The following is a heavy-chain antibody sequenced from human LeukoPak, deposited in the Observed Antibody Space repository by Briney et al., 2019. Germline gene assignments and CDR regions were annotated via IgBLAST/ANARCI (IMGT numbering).Heavy chain of an antibody. V-gene: IGHV3-21*04. CDR2: ISSSSRYI. J-gene: IGHJ3*02. D-gene: IGHD2-2*01. CDR3: ASGDYCSISSCPELDAFDI. Sequence: PGGSLRLSCAVSGFTFSSYTMNWVRQAPGKGLEWVSSISSSSRYIFYADSVKGRFTISRDNARNSLYLHMDSLRAGDTAVYYCASGDYCSISSCPELDAFDIWGQGTMVTVSS. CDR1: GFTFSSYT.